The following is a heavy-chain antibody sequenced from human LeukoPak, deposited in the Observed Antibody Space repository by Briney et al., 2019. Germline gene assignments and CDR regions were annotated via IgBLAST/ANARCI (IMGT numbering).Heavy chain of an antibody. J-gene: IGHJ5*02. Sequence: GGSLRLFCAASGFTFSSYAMSWVRQAPGKGLEWVSAISGSGGSTYYADSVKGRFTISRDNSKNTLYLQMNSLRAEDTAVYYCAREGIYYYDSSGYPWGQGTLVTVSS. CDR3: AREGIYYYDSSGYP. CDR2: ISGSGGST. D-gene: IGHD3-22*01. CDR1: GFTFSSYA. V-gene: IGHV3-23*01.